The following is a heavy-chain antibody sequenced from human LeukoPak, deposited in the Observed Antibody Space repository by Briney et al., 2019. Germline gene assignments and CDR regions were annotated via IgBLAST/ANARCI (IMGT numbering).Heavy chain of an antibody. CDR1: GYTFTSYY. Sequence: ASVKVSYKASGYTFTSYYMHWVRQAPGQGLEWMGIINPSGGSTSYAQKFQGRVTMTRDTSTSTVYMELSSLRSEDTAVYYCARDRGGDYGRGRYYYYYYMDVWGKGTTVTVSS. V-gene: IGHV1-46*01. J-gene: IGHJ6*03. CDR3: ARDRGGDYGRGRYYYYYYMDV. D-gene: IGHD4-17*01. CDR2: INPSGGST.